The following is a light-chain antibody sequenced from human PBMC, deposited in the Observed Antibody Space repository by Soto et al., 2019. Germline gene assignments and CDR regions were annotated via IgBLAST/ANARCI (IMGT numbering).Light chain of an antibody. CDR1: SSNIGIYT. CDR2: SNN. CDR3: AAWDDSLTGWL. Sequence: QSALTQPPSASGTPGQRVTISCSGSSSNIGIYTVNWYQQFPGTAPKLLIYSNNERPSGVPDRFSGSKSGTSASLAISGLQSEDEAEYYCAAWDDSLTGWLFGGGTKVTVL. J-gene: IGLJ3*02. V-gene: IGLV1-44*01.